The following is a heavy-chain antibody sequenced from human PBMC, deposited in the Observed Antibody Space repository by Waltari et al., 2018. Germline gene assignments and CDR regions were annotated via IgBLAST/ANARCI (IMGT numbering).Heavy chain of an antibody. CDR3: ARGRRMLDLDP. Sequence: QVQLQESGSGLVKPSETLSLTCTVSGGSISSYYWSWIRQPPGKGLEWIGYIYYSGSTNYNPSLKSRVTISVDTSKNQFSLKLSSVTAADTAVYYCARGRRMLDLDPWGQGTLVTVSS. CDR1: GGSISSYY. D-gene: IGHD1-7*01. CDR2: IYYSGST. V-gene: IGHV4-59*01. J-gene: IGHJ5*02.